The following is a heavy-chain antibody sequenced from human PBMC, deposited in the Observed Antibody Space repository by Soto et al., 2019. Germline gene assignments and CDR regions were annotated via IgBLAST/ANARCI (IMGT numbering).Heavy chain of an antibody. CDR3: ARDVRYVDL. CDR1: GFTFSSYS. Sequence: EVQLVESGGGLVQPGGSLRLSCAASGFTFSSYSMNWVRQAPGTGLEWVSFTSSTGSTIYYADSVKGRFTISRDNAKNSLFLQMNSLRDEDTAVYYCARDVRYVDLWGQGTLVAVSS. CDR2: TSSTGSTI. V-gene: IGHV3-48*02. J-gene: IGHJ5*02. D-gene: IGHD2-2*01.